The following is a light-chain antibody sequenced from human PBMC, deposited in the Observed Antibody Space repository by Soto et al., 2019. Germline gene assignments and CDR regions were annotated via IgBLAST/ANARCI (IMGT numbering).Light chain of an antibody. CDR1: SSDVGGYNY. CDR2: EVS. V-gene: IGLV2-8*01. J-gene: IGLJ1*01. CDR3: SSYAGSNNYD. Sequence: QSALTQPLSASGSPGQSVTISCTRTSSDVGGYNYVSWYQQHPGKAPKLMIYEVSKRPSGVPDRFSGSKSGNTASLTVSGLQAEDEADYYCSSYAGSNNYDFGTGTKVTVL.